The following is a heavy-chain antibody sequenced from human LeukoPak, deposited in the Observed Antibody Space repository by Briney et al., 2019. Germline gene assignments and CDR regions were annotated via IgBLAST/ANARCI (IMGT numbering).Heavy chain of an antibody. CDR3: ATATTLNCSSTSCYEGDHDAFDI. J-gene: IGHJ3*02. D-gene: IGHD2-2*01. V-gene: IGHV3-53*01. CDR1: GFTVSSNY. CDR2: IYSGGST. Sequence: GGSLRLSCAASGFTVSSNYMSWVRQAPGKGLEWVSVIYSGGSTYYADSVKGRFTISRDNSKNTLYLQMNSLRAEDTAVYYCATATTLNCSSTSCYEGDHDAFDIWGQGTMVTVSS.